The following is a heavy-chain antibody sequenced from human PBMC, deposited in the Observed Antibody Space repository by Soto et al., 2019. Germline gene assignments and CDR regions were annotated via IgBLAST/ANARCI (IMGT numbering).Heavy chain of an antibody. CDR1: GGAFSGYH. CDR3: APRDSNYGMEF. CDR2: IHHRAST. Sequence: SETLSLTCGVYGGAFSGYHWSWIRQAPGKGLEWIGKIHHRASTNYSTSLTSRVTISLETSETQAFLKLTSVAAADTALYYCAPRDSNYGMEFWGQGTRVTAP. D-gene: IGHD2-21*01. J-gene: IGHJ6*02. V-gene: IGHV4-34*01.